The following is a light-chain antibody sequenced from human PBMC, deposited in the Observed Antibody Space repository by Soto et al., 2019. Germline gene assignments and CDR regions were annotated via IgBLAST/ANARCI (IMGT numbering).Light chain of an antibody. Sequence: QSVLTQPPSVSGAPGQRVTISCTGSSSNIGAGYDVHWYQQLPGTAPKLLIYDNSNRPSGVPDRFSDSKSGTSASLAITGLQAEDEADYYCQSYDSSLSGFVVFGGGTKLTVL. J-gene: IGLJ2*01. V-gene: IGLV1-40*01. CDR3: QSYDSSLSGFVV. CDR1: SSNIGAGYD. CDR2: DNS.